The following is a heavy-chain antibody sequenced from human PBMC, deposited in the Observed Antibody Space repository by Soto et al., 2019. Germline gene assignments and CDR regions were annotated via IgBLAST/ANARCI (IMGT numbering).Heavy chain of an antibody. CDR3: AREDLRMVRGGAMPAEALYGMDV. CDR1: GGSISSGGYY. CDR2: IYYSGST. J-gene: IGHJ6*02. Sequence: QVQLQESGPGLVKPSQTLSLTCTVSGGSISSGGYYWSWIRQHPGKGLEWIGYIYYSGSTYYNPSLKSRVTISVDTSKNQFSLKLSSVTAADTAVYYCAREDLRMVRGGAMPAEALYGMDVWGQGTTVTVSS. D-gene: IGHD3-10*01. V-gene: IGHV4-31*03.